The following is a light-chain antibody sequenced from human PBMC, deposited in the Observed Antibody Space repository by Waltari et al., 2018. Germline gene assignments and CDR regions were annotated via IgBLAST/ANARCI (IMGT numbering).Light chain of an antibody. Sequence: DIVMTQTPLSLPVTLGEPASISCRSSQSLLSSNGYNYLNWYRQKPGQSPQLLIYYGSNRASGVPDRFSGSGSGTDFTLKINRVEAEDVGVYYCMQALQTPRTFGQGTKVEIK. J-gene: IGKJ1*01. CDR3: MQALQTPRT. CDR1: QSLLSSNGYNY. V-gene: IGKV2-28*01. CDR2: YGS.